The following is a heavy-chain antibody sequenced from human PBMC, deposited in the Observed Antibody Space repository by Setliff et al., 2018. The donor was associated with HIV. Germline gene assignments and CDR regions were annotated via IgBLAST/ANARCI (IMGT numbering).Heavy chain of an antibody. Sequence: SKTLSLTCTVSGGSISSYYWSWIRQPAGKGLEWIGHIYISGSTNYNPSFNSRVTMSVDTSKNQFSLRLTSVTAADTAMYHCARDRSSGWSKDWFDTWGQGILVTVSS. CDR3: ARDRSSGWSKDWFDT. D-gene: IGHD6-19*01. CDR2: IYISGST. V-gene: IGHV4-4*07. CDR1: GGSISSYY. J-gene: IGHJ5*02.